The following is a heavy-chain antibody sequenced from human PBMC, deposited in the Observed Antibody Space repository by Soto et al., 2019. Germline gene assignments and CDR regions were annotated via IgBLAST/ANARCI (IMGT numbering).Heavy chain of an antibody. Sequence: QLQLVQSGPEVKKPGTSVKVSCKASGFTFTSSAMQWVRQARGQRLEWIGWIVVGSGNTNYAQEFQERVTMTTDTSTRTAYMELRSLRSDDSAVYYCARDLGSLRWDVEWLAGGYFDYWGQGTLVTVSS. V-gene: IGHV1-58*02. D-gene: IGHD6-19*01. J-gene: IGHJ4*02. CDR3: ARDLGSLRWDVEWLAGGYFDY. CDR1: GFTFTSSA. CDR2: IVVGSGNT.